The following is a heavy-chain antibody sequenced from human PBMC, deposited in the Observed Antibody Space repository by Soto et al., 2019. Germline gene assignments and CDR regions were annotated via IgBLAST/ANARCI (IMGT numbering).Heavy chain of an antibody. CDR2: INHSGIT. CDR1: GGSFSGYY. J-gene: IGHJ5*02. Sequence: QVQLQQWGAGLLKPSETLSLTCAVYGGSFSGYYWSWIRQPPGKGLEWIGEINHSGITNYNPSLKSRVTISVDTSKNQFSLQLSSVTAADTAVYYCARVGADFWSGYYKGNWFDPWGQGTLVTVSS. D-gene: IGHD3-3*01. CDR3: ARVGADFWSGYYKGNWFDP. V-gene: IGHV4-34*01.